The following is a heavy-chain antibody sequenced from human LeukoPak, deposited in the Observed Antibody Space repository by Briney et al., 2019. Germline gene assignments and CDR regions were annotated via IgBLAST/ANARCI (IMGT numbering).Heavy chain of an antibody. J-gene: IGHJ3*02. D-gene: IGHD1-7*01. Sequence: GGSLRLSCVASGFTFSSYTMNWVRQAPGKGLEWVSSISSSSSYIYYADSVKGRFTISRDNAKNSLYLQMNSLRAEDTAVYYCARDSGRNWNYVRAFDIWGQGTMVTVSS. V-gene: IGHV3-21*01. CDR2: ISSSSSYI. CDR3: ARDSGRNWNYVRAFDI. CDR1: GFTFSSYT.